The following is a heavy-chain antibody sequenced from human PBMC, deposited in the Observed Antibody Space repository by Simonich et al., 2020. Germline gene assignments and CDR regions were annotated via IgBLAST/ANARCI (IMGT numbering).Heavy chain of an antibody. CDR1: GGSISSGSYY. D-gene: IGHD6-13*01. Sequence: QLQLQESGPGLVKPSETLSLTCTVSGGSISSGSYYWGWIRQPPGKGPEWIGSIYYSGSNYYNPSLKRRVTISVDTSKTQFSLKLSSVTAADTAVYYCARHAGFAFDIWGQGTMVTVSS. CDR2: IYYSGSN. V-gene: IGHV4-39*01. J-gene: IGHJ3*02. CDR3: ARHAGFAFDI.